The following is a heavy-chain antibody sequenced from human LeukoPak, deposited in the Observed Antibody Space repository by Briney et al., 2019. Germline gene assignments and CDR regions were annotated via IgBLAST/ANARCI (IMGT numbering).Heavy chain of an antibody. V-gene: IGHV3-74*01. J-gene: IGHJ4*02. D-gene: IGHD5-18*01. CDR2: INSDGSTT. CDR3: ARTGDTERFDY. CDR1: GFTFSSYW. Sequence: GGSLRLSCAASGFTFSSYWMYWVRQAPGKGLVWVSRINSDGSTTTYADSVKGRFTISRDNAKNKLDLQMNSLRAEDTAVYYCARTGDTERFDYWGQGTLVTVSS.